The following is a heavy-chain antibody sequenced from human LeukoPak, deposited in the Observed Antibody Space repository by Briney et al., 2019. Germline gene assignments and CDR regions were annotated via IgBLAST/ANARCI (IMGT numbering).Heavy chain of an antibody. Sequence: PSETLSLTCTVSGGSISSSSYYWGWIRQPPGKGLEWIGSIYYSGSTNYNPSLKSRVTISVDTSKNQFSLKLSSVTAADTAVYYCARDQSRAFDIWGQGTMVTVSS. V-gene: IGHV4-39*07. CDR2: IYYSGST. J-gene: IGHJ3*02. CDR1: GGSISSSSYY. CDR3: ARDQSRAFDI.